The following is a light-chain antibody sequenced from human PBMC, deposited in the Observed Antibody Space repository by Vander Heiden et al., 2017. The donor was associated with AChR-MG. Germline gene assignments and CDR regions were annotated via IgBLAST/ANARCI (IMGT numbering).Light chain of an antibody. J-gene: IGKJ4*01. CDR2: GAS. CDR1: QSVSSN. CDR3: QQYNNWPLT. V-gene: IGKV3-15*01. Sequence: EIVLPQSPATLSVSPGERATLSCRASQSVSSNLAWYQQKPGQAPRLRIYGASTRATGIPARFSGSGSGTEFTLTISSLQSEDFAVYYCQQYNNWPLTFGGGTKVEIK.